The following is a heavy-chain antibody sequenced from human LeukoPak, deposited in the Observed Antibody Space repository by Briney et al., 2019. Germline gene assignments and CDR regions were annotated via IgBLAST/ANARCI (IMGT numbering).Heavy chain of an antibody. CDR2: IKSKTDGGTT. Sequence: PGGSLRLSCAASGFTFSNAWMSWVRQAPGKGLEWVGRIKSKTDGGTTDYAAPVKGRFTISRDDSKNTLYLQMNSLKTEDTAVYYCTTTLGSYYYGSALTTASGWGQGTLVTVSS. D-gene: IGHD3-10*01. J-gene: IGHJ4*02. V-gene: IGHV3-15*01. CDR1: GFTFSNAW. CDR3: TTTLGSYYYGSALTTASG.